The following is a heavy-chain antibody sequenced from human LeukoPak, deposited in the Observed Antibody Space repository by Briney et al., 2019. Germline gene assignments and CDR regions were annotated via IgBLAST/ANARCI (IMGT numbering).Heavy chain of an antibody. CDR3: AKVPGANYFDY. D-gene: IGHD3-10*01. CDR2: ISTGGGSI. Sequence: GGSLRLSCVASGFTFSDYYMSWIRQAPGKGLEWVSYISTGGGSIYYADSVKGRFTISRDNAENSLFLQLNSLRAEDTAVYYCAKVPGANYFDYWGQGTLVTVSS. J-gene: IGHJ4*02. V-gene: IGHV3-11*01. CDR1: GFTFSDYY.